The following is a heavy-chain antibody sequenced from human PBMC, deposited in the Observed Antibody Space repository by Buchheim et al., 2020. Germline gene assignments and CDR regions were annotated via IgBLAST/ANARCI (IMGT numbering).Heavy chain of an antibody. CDR2: IYPGDSDT. J-gene: IGHJ6*02. D-gene: IGHD2-15*01. Sequence: EVQLVQSGAEVRKPGESLRISCTGSGYIFPNHYIGWVRQMPGKGLEWMGNIYPGDSDTRYSPSFEGQVTISADKTLSNAYLQWSSLKASDTAMYYCARQGLGGNYYDLDVWGQGTT. CDR1: GYIFPNHY. V-gene: IGHV5-51*01. CDR3: ARQGLGGNYYDLDV.